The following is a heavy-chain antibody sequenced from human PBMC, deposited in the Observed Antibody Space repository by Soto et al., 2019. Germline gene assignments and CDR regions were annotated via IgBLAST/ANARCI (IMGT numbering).Heavy chain of an antibody. V-gene: IGHV1-46*01. Sequence: QVQLVQSGAEVREPGASVKLSCKASGFTLSTFYIHWMRQAPGQGLEWMGLISPSGDWVAYAQKFQGRVTVPRDTSVNTVHMELTSLRSEDTGIYYCATERPGTGGFQSGGQGTLVTVFS. J-gene: IGHJ4*02. CDR2: ISPSGDWV. D-gene: IGHD7-27*01. CDR1: GFTLSTFY. CDR3: ATERPGTGGFQS.